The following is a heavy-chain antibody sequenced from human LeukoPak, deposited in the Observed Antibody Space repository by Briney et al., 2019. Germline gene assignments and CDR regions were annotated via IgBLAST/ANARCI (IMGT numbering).Heavy chain of an antibody. Sequence: GGSLRLSCAASGFSLRDYSMDWVRQAPGRGLEWASSISSSSRYTFYVDSVKGRFTISRDNAKNSLYLQMNSLRVEDTAVYYCARDEARGYDFRPQDHWGQGTLVSVSS. CDR2: ISSSSRYT. CDR3: ARDEARGYDFRPQDH. D-gene: IGHD3-3*01. V-gene: IGHV3-21*01. J-gene: IGHJ4*02. CDR1: GFSLRDYS.